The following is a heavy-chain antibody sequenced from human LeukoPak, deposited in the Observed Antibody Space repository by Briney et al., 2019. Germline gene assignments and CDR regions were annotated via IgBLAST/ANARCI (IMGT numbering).Heavy chain of an antibody. Sequence: PGGSLRLSCAASGFTFDDYAMHWVRQAPGKGLEWVSLISGDGGSTYYADSVKGRSTISRDSSKNSLYLQMNSLRTEDTALYYCAKDIGEQWFFDYWGQRTLVTVSS. CDR3: AKDIGEQWFFDY. D-gene: IGHD3-10*01. V-gene: IGHV3-43*02. CDR2: ISGDGGST. CDR1: GFTFDDYA. J-gene: IGHJ4*02.